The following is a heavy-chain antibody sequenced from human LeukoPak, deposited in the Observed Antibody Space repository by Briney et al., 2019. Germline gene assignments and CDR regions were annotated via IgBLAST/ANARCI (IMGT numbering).Heavy chain of an antibody. D-gene: IGHD3-10*01. CDR2: INPNNGGT. CDR1: GYTFTGYY. V-gene: IGHV1-2*02. J-gene: IGHJ3*02. CDR3: ATDPRLGSRENAFDI. Sequence: ASVMDSCKTSGYTFTGYYMHWVRHAPGQGLEWMGWINPNNGGTDYAQKFQGSVTMTRATSTSAAYMELSRLTSDDTAVYYCATDPRLGSRENAFDIWGQGTMVTVSS.